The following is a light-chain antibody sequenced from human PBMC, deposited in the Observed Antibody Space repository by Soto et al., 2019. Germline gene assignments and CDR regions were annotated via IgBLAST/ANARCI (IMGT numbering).Light chain of an antibody. V-gene: IGLV3-21*02. J-gene: IGLJ2*01. Sequence: SYELPQPPSVSVAPGQTARITCGGNNIGSKSVHWYQQKPGQAPVLVVYDDSDRPSGIPERYSGSNSGNTATLTISRVEAGDEADYYCQVWDSRSDHPGVVFGGGTKLTVL. CDR2: DDS. CDR3: QVWDSRSDHPGVV. CDR1: NIGSKS.